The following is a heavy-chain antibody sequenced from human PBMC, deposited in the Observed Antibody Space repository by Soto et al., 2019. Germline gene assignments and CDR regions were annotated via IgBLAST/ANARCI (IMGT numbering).Heavy chain of an antibody. CDR3: ARGGYYYHCSGLFDI. Sequence: SETLSLTCTVSGGYFSHNDYYWSWIRQPPGKGLEWIGYISATGSTSYNPSLKSRLFISGDASTNQFSLELSSVTAADTAIYHCARGGYYYHCSGLFDIWGQGTMVTVSS. D-gene: IGHD3-22*01. CDR1: GGYFSHNDYY. V-gene: IGHV4-30-4*01. J-gene: IGHJ3*02. CDR2: ISATGST.